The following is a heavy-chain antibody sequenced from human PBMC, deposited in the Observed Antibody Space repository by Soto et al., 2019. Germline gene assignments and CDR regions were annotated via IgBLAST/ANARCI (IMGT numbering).Heavy chain of an antibody. J-gene: IGHJ3*02. CDR2: INSDGSST. V-gene: IGHV3-74*01. CDR3: ARVSYGSGSLQAFNI. Sequence: GGSLRLSYAASGFTFSSYWMHWVRQVPGKGLVWVSRINSDGSSTSHADSVKGRFTISRDNAKNTLYLQMNSLRAEDTAVYYCARVSYGSGSLQAFNIWGQGTMVTVSS. CDR1: GFTFSSYW. D-gene: IGHD3-10*01.